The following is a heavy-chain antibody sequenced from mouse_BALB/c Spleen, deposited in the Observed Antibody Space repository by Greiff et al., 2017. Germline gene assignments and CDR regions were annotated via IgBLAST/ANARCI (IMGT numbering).Heavy chain of an antibody. J-gene: IGHJ4*01. Sequence: EVHLVESGGGLVKPGGSLKLSCAASGFTFSSYTMSWVRQTPEKRLEWVATISSGGSYTYYPDSVKGRFTISRDNAKNTLYLQMSSLKSEDTAMYYCTREGDYDGYPLIAMDYWGQGTSVTVSS. CDR2: ISSGGSYT. D-gene: IGHD2-3*01. CDR3: TREGDYDGYPLIAMDY. CDR1: GFTFSSYT. V-gene: IGHV5-6-4*01.